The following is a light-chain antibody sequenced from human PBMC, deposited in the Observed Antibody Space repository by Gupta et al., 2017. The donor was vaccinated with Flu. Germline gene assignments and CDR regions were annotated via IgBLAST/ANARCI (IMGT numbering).Light chain of an antibody. CDR2: GAS. CDR1: QNVRSN. J-gene: IGKJ2*01. V-gene: IGKV3-15*01. CDR3: QQYNNWPPYT. Sequence: EIVMTQSPATLSVSPGERATLSCRASQNVRSNVAWYQQKPGQAPRLLIYGASTRVTGLPARFSGSGSGTEFTLTISSLQSEDFAVYYCQQYNNWPPYTFGQGTKLEIK.